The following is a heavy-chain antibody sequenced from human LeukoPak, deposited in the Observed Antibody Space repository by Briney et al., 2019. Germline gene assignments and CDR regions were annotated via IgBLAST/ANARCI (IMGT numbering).Heavy chain of an antibody. CDR1: GYTFTTYD. J-gene: IGHJ4*02. CDR2: MNPDSGNT. CDR3: ARESFGTSRPSDY. V-gene: IGHV1-8*03. Sequence: ASVKVSCKASGYTFTTYDISWVRQAAGQGLEWMGWMNPDSGNTGYAQKFQGRVTISRDTSATTAYMELSSLKSEDTGVYYCARESFGTSRPSDYWGQGTLVTVSS. D-gene: IGHD2-2*01.